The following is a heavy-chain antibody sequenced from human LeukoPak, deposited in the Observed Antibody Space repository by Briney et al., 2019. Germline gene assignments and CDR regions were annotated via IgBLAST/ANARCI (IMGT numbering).Heavy chain of an antibody. Sequence: SETLSLTCAVYGGSFSGYYWSWIRQPPGKGLEWIGEINHSGSTNYNPSHKSRVTISVDTSKNQFSLKLSSVTAADTAEYYCARDPTYYDILTGYSPAGYFDYWGQGTLVTVSS. CDR3: ARDPTYYDILTGYSPAGYFDY. J-gene: IGHJ4*02. V-gene: IGHV4-34*01. CDR1: GGSFSGYY. CDR2: INHSGST. D-gene: IGHD3-9*01.